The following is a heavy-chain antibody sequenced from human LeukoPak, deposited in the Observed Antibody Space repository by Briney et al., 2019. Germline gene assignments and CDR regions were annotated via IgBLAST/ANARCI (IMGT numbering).Heavy chain of an antibody. CDR3: ARDYCSSISCMDA. Sequence: PGTSLRLSCAASGFTFSRYGMHWVRQAPGKGLEWVAVIWADGNNKEHGDSVKGRFTISRDNSKNTLYLQMNRLRAEDTAMYYCARDYCSSISCMDAWGQGTTVTVSS. J-gene: IGHJ6*02. CDR1: GFTFSRYG. CDR2: IWADGNNK. D-gene: IGHD2-2*01. V-gene: IGHV3-33*01.